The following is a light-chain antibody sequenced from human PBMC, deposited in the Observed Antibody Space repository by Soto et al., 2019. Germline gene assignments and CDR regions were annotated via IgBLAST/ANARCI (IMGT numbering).Light chain of an antibody. J-gene: IGKJ4*01. CDR2: KAS. V-gene: IGKV1-5*03. CDR1: QSINSW. Sequence: DVQMTQSPSTLSASVGDRVTITCRASQSINSWLAWYQQKPGKAPKFLIYKASSLESGVPSRFSGSGSGTEFPLTVSSLQPDEFATYYFQQYNTYPLTFGGGTKVEIK. CDR3: QQYNTYPLT.